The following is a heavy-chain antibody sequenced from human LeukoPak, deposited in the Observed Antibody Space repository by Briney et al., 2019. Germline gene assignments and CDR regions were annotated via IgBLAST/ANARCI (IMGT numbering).Heavy chain of an antibody. CDR2: ISAYNGNT. V-gene: IGHV1-18*01. CDR3: AREKTYSSSWEFDP. Sequence: ASVKVSCKASGYTFTSYGISWVRQAPGQGLEWMGWISAYNGNTNYAQKLQGRVTMTTDTSTSTAYMELRSLRSDDTAVYYCAREKTYSSSWEFDPWGQGTLVTVSS. CDR1: GYTFTSYG. D-gene: IGHD6-13*01. J-gene: IGHJ5*02.